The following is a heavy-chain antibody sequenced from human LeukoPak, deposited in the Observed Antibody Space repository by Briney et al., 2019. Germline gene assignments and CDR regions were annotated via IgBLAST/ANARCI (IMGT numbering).Heavy chain of an antibody. V-gene: IGHV3-53*01. CDR2: IYSDNT. D-gene: IGHD4/OR15-4a*01. Sequence: GGSLRLSCTVSGFTVSSNSMSWVRQAPGKGLEWVSFIYSDNTHYSDSVKGGFTISRDNSKNTLYLQMNSLSAEDTAVYYCARRAGAYSHPYDYWGQGTLVTVSS. J-gene: IGHJ4*02. CDR3: ARRAGAYSHPYDY. CDR1: GFTVSSNS.